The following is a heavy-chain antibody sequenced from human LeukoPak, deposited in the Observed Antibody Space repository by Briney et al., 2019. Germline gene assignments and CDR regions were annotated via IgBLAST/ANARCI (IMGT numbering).Heavy chain of an antibody. Sequence: GGSLKLSCTASGFTFSDSRIHWVRQASGKGLEWVGRIRTKPNNYATAYGTSVIGRFTFSRDDSKSTAYLHMNSLKTDDTAVYYCASGNVDYFGMDVWGRGTTVTVSS. J-gene: IGHJ6*02. CDR1: GFTFSDSR. CDR3: ASGNVDYFGMDV. V-gene: IGHV3-73*01. CDR2: IRTKPNNYAT.